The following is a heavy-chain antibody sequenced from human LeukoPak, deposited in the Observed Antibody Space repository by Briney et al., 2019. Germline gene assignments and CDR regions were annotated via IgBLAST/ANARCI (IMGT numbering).Heavy chain of an antibody. CDR2: IIDTGGAT. J-gene: IGHJ6*04. Sequence: GGSLRLSCAASGFSFSSFAMTWVRQAPGKGLEWVSGIIDTGGATYYADSAKGRFTISRDNSKNTLFLQMNSLRAEDTAVYYCAKFNGHPTTNYYMDVWGEGTTVTVSS. CDR1: GFSFSSFA. CDR3: AKFNGHPTTNYYMDV. V-gene: IGHV3-23*01. D-gene: IGHD3-10*01.